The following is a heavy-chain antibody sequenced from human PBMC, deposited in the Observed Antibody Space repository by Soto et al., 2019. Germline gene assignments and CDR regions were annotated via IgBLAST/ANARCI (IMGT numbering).Heavy chain of an antibody. V-gene: IGHV3-66*01. CDR1: GLTVSSNY. D-gene: IGHD6-13*01. Sequence: EVQLVESGGGLVQAGGSLRLSCAASGLTVSSNYMSWVRQAPGKGLEWVSVIYSGGSTYYADSVKGRFTSSRDNSKNTLYLQMNSLRAEDTAVYYCASSSSRRGTGYWGQGTLVTVSS. J-gene: IGHJ4*02. CDR3: ASSSSRRGTGY. CDR2: IYSGGST.